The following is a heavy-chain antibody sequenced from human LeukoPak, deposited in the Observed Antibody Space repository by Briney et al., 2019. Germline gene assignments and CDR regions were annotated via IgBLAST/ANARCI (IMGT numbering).Heavy chain of an antibody. J-gene: IGHJ5*02. Sequence: SGPTLVKPTQTLTLTCTFSGFSLSTSGVGVGWIRQPPGKALEWLALIYWNDDKRYSPSLKSRLTITKDTSKNQVVLTMTNMDPVDTATYYCARRPVNYYGSGSPGAWFDPWGQGTLVTVSS. CDR1: GFSLSTSGVG. D-gene: IGHD3-10*01. CDR3: ARRPVNYYGSGSPGAWFDP. V-gene: IGHV2-5*01. CDR2: IYWNDDK.